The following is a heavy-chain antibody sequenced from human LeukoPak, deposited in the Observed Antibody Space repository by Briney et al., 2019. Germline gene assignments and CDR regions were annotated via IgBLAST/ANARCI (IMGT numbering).Heavy chain of an antibody. CDR3: ARLSRGSSLYYFDY. D-gene: IGHD3-10*01. V-gene: IGHV4-59*08. J-gene: IGHJ4*02. CDR2: IYYSGST. CDR1: GGSISSYY. Sequence: SETLSLTCTVSGGSISSYYWSWIRQPPGKGLEWIGYIYYSGSTNYNPSLKSRVTISVDTSKNQFSLKLSSVTAADTAVYYCARLSRGSSLYYFDYWGQGTLVTVSS.